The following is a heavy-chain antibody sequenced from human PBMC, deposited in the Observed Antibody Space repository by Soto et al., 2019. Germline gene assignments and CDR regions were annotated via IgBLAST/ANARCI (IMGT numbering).Heavy chain of an antibody. CDR1: GYTFTSYG. V-gene: IGHV1-18*01. CDR2: ISGYNART. CDR3: ARDLLSSSSPAVF. J-gene: IGHJ4*02. Sequence: QVPLVQSAAEVKKPGASVKVSCKASGYTFTSYGFTWVRQAPGQGLEWMGWISGYNARTKYAQTLQDRITMTIDTPTSTVYMEVRGLRSDDTAVYYCARDLLSSSSPAVFWGQGTLVTVSS. D-gene: IGHD6-19*01.